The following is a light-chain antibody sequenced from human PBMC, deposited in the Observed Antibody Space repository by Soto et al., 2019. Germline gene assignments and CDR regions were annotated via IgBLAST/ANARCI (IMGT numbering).Light chain of an antibody. Sequence: QSVLTQPPSASGTPGQTVTISCSGSYSNIETNYVYWYQHLPGAAPKLLIFTNNQRPPGVPDRFSASKSGTSASLAISGLRSEDEGDYYCCLYLGGTSVFGGGTQLTVL. CDR2: TNN. CDR3: CLYLGGTSV. V-gene: IGLV1-47*02. CDR1: YSNIETNY. J-gene: IGLJ7*01.